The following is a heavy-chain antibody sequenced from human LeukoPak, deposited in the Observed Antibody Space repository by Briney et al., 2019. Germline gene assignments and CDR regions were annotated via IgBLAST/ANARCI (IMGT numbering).Heavy chain of an antibody. CDR2: ISWNSGSM. CDR1: GSTFDDYA. D-gene: IGHD6-13*01. J-gene: IGHJ4*02. V-gene: IGHV3-9*01. CDR3: ATQDGSWGY. Sequence: GGSLRLSCAASGSTFDDYAIHWVRQAPGKGLEWVSGISWNSGSMGYADSVKGRSTISRDNAKNSLYLQMNSLRAEDTAVYYCATQDGSWGYWGQGTLVTVSS.